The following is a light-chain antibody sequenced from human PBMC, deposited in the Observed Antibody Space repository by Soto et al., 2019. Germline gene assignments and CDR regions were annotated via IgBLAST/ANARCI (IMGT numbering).Light chain of an antibody. CDR2: EVS. V-gene: IGLV2-14*01. CDR1: SSDVGNYKY. Sequence: QSALTQPASVSGSPGQSITISCTGTSSDVGNYKYVSWYQQHPGKAPKLMIYEVSNRPSGVSNRFSGSKSGNTASLTISGLQAEDETDYYCCSYTVSGTYVFGTGTKVTVL. J-gene: IGLJ1*01. CDR3: CSYTVSGTYV.